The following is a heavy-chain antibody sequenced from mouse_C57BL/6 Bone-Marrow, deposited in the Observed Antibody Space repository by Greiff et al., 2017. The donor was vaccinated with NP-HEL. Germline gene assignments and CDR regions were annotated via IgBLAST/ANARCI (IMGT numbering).Heavy chain of an antibody. CDR1: GYTFTSYG. D-gene: IGHD1-1*01. V-gene: IGHV1-81*01. CDR2: IYPRSGNT. Sequence: QVHVKQSGAELARPGASVKLSCKASGYTFTSYGISWVKQRTGQGLEWIGEIYPRSGNTYYNEKFKGKATLTADKSSSTAYMELRSLTSEDSAVYFCAYYYGSSYPPWFAYWGQGTLVTVSA. CDR3: AYYYGSSYPPWFAY. J-gene: IGHJ3*01.